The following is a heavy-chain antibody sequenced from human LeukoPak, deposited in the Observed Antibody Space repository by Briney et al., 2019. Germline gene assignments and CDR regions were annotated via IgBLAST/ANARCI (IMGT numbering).Heavy chain of an antibody. D-gene: IGHD3-22*01. CDR1: GYTFTDYL. Sequence: GASVKVSCKASGYTFTDYLINWVRQATGQGLEWMGWMNPNSGITDYAQKFQGRVTITRDTSISTVYMELSSLRSEDTAVYYCVREAKSYDSSGYPYDVFDIWGQGTMVTVSS. CDR3: VREAKSYDSSGYPYDVFDI. V-gene: IGHV1-8*03. CDR2: MNPNSGIT. J-gene: IGHJ3*02.